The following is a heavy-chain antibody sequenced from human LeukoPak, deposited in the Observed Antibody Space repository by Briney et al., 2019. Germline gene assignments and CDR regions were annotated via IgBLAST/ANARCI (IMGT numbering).Heavy chain of an antibody. Sequence: GGSLRLSCAASGFTFSSYAMSWVRQAPGKGLEWVSAISGSGGSTYNADSVKGRFTISRDNSKNTLYLQMNSLRAEDTAVYYCAKDSRTTYDSSWLYYFDSWGQGTLVTVSS. CDR3: AKDSRTTYDSSWLYYFDS. J-gene: IGHJ4*02. V-gene: IGHV3-23*01. CDR1: GFTFSSYA. D-gene: IGHD6-13*01. CDR2: ISGSGGST.